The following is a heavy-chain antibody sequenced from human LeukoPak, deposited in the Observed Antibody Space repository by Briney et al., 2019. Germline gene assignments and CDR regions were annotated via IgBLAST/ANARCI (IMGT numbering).Heavy chain of an antibody. Sequence: PSETLSLTCTVSGGSISSYYWSWIRQPPGKGLEWIGYIYYSGSTNYNPSLKSRVTISVDTSKNQFSLKLSSVTAADTAVYYCARELQGYGDYEGWFDPWGQGTLVTVSS. D-gene: IGHD4-17*01. V-gene: IGHV4-59*01. CDR1: GGSISSYY. CDR2: IYYSGST. CDR3: ARELQGYGDYEGWFDP. J-gene: IGHJ5*02.